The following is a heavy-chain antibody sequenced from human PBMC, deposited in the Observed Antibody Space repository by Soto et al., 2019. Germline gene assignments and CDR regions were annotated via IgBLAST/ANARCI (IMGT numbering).Heavy chain of an antibody. J-gene: IGHJ6*02. V-gene: IGHV4-39*01. CDR2: IYYSGIT. CDR1: GGSISSSSYY. CDR3: ARGFHDYYYYGMDV. Sequence: SETLSLTCTVSGGSISSSSYYWGWIRQPPGKGLEWIGSIYYSGITYYNPSLKSRVTISVDTSKNQFSLKLSSVTAADTAVYYCARGFHDYYYYGMDVWGQGTTVTVSS.